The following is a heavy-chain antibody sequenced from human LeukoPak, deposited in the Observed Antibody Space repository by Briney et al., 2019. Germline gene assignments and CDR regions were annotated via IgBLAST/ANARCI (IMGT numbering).Heavy chain of an antibody. J-gene: IGHJ4*02. V-gene: IGHV3-33*01. CDR3: ARDHHSSGWYWDFDY. CDR2: IWNDGTNK. D-gene: IGHD6-19*01. CDR1: GFTFSSYG. Sequence: PGGSLRLSCAASGFTFSSYGMHWVRQAPGKGLEWVALIWNDGTNKVYADSVRGRFTISRDNSKNTLYLQMNSLRVEDTAVYYCARDHHSSGWYWDFDYWGQGTLVTVSS.